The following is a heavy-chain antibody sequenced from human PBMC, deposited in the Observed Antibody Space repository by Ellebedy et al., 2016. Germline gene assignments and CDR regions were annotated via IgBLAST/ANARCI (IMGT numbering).Heavy chain of an antibody. Sequence: SGPTLVKPTQTLTLTCTFSGFSLTTNQVVVGWIRQPPGKALEWLSFIYGNDDKRYRPSLRSRLTITKDTSKNQVVLTMTNMDPADTGTYFCAHRSTNREVDYWGQGTLITVSS. D-gene: IGHD1-14*01. CDR1: GFSLTTNQVV. V-gene: IGHV2-5*01. CDR3: AHRSTNREVDY. CDR2: IYGNDDK. J-gene: IGHJ4*02.